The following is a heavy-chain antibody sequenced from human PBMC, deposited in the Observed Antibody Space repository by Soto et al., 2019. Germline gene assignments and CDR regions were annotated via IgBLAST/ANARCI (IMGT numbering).Heavy chain of an antibody. CDR3: ARDGGGYYDSSGYYATYVGYYGMDV. CDR1: GFTFSSYS. J-gene: IGHJ6*02. Sequence: GGSLRLSCAASGFTFSSYSMNWVRQAPGKGLEWVSSISSSSSYIYYADSVKGRFTISRDNAKNSLYLQMNSLRAEDTAVYYCARDGGGYYDSSGYYATYVGYYGMDVWGQGTTVTVSS. D-gene: IGHD3-22*01. CDR2: ISSSSSYI. V-gene: IGHV3-21*01.